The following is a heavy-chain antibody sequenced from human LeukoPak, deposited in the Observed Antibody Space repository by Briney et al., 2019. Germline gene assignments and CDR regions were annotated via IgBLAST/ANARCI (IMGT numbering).Heavy chain of an antibody. Sequence: PSETLSLTCTVSGGSISSYYWSWIRQPPGKGLEWIGYIYYSGSTYYNPSLKSRVTISVDTSKNQFSLKLSSVTAADTAVYYCVRPDDNSFDFWGQGTMVTVSS. CDR2: IYYSGST. CDR1: GGSISSYY. D-gene: IGHD3-9*01. CDR3: VRPDDNSFDF. J-gene: IGHJ3*01. V-gene: IGHV4-59*08.